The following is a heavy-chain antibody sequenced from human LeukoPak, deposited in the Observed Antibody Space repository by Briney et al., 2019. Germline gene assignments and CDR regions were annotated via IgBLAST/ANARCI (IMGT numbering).Heavy chain of an antibody. J-gene: IGHJ4*02. CDR2: ISSSGSTI. D-gene: IGHD4-17*01. Sequence: GGSLRLSCAASGFTFSSYEVNWVRQAPGKGLEWVSYISSSGSTIYYADSVKGRFTISRDNAKNSLYLQMNSLRAEDTAVYYCARDGGYGDYSADYWGQGTLVTVSS. CDR3: ARDGGYGDYSADY. V-gene: IGHV3-48*03. CDR1: GFTFSSYE.